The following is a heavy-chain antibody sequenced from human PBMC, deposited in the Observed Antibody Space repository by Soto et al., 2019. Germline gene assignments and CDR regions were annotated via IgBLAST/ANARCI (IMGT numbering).Heavy chain of an antibody. CDR3: AKDGYYDSSPYYFDY. J-gene: IGHJ4*02. V-gene: IGHV3-23*01. Sequence: GGSLRLSCAASGFSFSGSAMHWVRQAPGKGLEWVSAISGSGGSTYYADSVKGRFTISRDNSKNTLYLQMNSLRAEDTAVYYCAKDGYYDSSPYYFDYWGQGTLVTVSS. D-gene: IGHD3-22*01. CDR2: ISGSGGST. CDR1: GFSFSGSA.